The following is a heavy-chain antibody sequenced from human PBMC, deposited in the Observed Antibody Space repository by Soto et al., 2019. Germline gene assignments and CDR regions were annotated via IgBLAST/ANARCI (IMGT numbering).Heavy chain of an antibody. Sequence: EVQLVESGGGLVQPGGSLRLSCAASGFSLSSYWMSWVRQAPGKGLEWVANMNQDGSESDYVGSVKGRFTFTRDNAKKSLYLQMNSLGADDTAVYYCARLSTSAGRRDLACWGQGTLVTVSS. CDR3: ARLSTSAGRRDLAC. V-gene: IGHV3-7*01. CDR2: MNQDGSES. J-gene: IGHJ4*02. CDR1: GFSLSSYW.